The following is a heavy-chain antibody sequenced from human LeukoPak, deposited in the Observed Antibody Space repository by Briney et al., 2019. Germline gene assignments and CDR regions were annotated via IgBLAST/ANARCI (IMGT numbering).Heavy chain of an antibody. V-gene: IGHV6-1*01. CDR2: TYYRSKWYN. J-gene: IGHJ4*02. D-gene: IGHD6-25*01. CDR1: GDSVSSNGAA. CDR3: ARDGSSSGLPFDY. Sequence: SPTLSLTCAISGDSVSSNGAAWNWIRQSPSRGLEWLGRTYYRSKWYNDYAVSVKSRITLNPNTIKNQFSLQLNSVTPEDTAVYYCARDGSSSGLPFDYWGQGTLVTVSS.